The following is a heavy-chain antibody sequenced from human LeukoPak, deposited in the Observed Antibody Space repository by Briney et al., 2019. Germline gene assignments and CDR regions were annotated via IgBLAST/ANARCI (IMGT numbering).Heavy chain of an antibody. Sequence: SQTLSLTCAISGDSVSSNSVTWNWIRQSPSRGLEWLARTYYRSTWYNDYAVSVRGRITVNPDTSKNQFSLHLNSVTPEDTAVYYCARRLTQYDCFDPWGQGILVTVSS. CDR3: ARRLTQYDCFDP. D-gene: IGHD2-2*01. CDR1: GDSVSSNSVT. V-gene: IGHV6-1*01. CDR2: TYYRSTWYN. J-gene: IGHJ5*02.